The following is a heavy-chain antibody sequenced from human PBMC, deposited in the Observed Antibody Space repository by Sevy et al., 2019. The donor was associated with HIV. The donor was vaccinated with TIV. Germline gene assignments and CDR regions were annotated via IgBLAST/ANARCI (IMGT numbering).Heavy chain of an antibody. D-gene: IGHD4-17*01. V-gene: IGHV2-5*02. CDR2: IYWDDNK. CDR3: AHSLYGDYIGGYFDY. CDR1: GFSLSTSGVG. Sequence: SSPTLVKPTQTLTLTCTFSGFSLSTSGVGVGWIRQPPGKALEWLALIYWDDNKRYSPSLRSRLTITKDTSKNQVVLTMTNMDPADTATYYCAHSLYGDYIGGYFDYWGQGTLVTVSS. J-gene: IGHJ4*02.